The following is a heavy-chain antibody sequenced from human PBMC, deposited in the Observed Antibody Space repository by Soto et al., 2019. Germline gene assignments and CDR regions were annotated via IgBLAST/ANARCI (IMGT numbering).Heavy chain of an antibody. CDR2: IIPIFGTA. CDR3: ELEREGDAFDI. Sequence: QVQLVQSGAEVKKPGSSVKVSCKASGGTFSSYAISWVRQAPGQGLEWMGGIIPIFGTANYAHKVQGRVTSTADESKSTAYMELSRLRSEDTAVYYCELEREGDAFDIWGQGTMVTVSS. V-gene: IGHV1-69*01. D-gene: IGHD1-1*01. CDR1: GGTFSSYA. J-gene: IGHJ3*02.